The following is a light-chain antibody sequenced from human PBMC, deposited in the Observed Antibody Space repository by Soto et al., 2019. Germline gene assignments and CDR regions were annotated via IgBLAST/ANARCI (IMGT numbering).Light chain of an antibody. J-gene: IGKJ3*01. V-gene: IGKV4-1*01. CDR3: QQYSNVPFT. CDR2: WAS. CDR1: QSILHSSTNKNY. Sequence: TVMTQSPDSLVVSLGERATINCKSSQSILHSSTNKNYLAWYQHKPGQPPKLLIYWASTRESGVPDRFSGSGSGTDFTLTISSLQAEDVAVYYCQQYSNVPFTFGHGTKVDIK.